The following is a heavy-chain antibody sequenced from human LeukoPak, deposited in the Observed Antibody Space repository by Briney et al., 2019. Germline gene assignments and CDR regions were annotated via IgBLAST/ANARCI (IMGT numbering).Heavy chain of an antibody. J-gene: IGHJ6*03. Sequence: PGGSLRLSCAVSGFTVSSYYMSWVRQAPGKGLEWVSVIYSGGSTYNADSVKGRFTISRDNAKNSLYLQMNSLRDEDTAVYYCARDPYSGGYGAYYYYYMDVWGKGTTVTVSS. CDR1: GFTVSSYY. D-gene: IGHD6-19*01. CDR2: IYSGGST. V-gene: IGHV3-53*01. CDR3: ARDPYSGGYGAYYYYYMDV.